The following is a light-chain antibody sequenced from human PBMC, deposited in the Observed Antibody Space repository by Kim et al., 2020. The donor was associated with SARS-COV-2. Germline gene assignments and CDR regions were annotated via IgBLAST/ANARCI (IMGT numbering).Light chain of an antibody. V-gene: IGLV2-23*02. CDR3: CSYAGSSTTVV. CDR1: SSDVGSYNL. Sequence: QSALTQPASVSGSPGQSITISCTGTSSDVGSYNLVSWYQQHSGKAPKLMIYDVSKRPSGVSNRFSGSKSGNTASLTISGLQAEDEADYYCCSYAGSSTTVVFGGGTQLTVL. J-gene: IGLJ2*01. CDR2: DVS.